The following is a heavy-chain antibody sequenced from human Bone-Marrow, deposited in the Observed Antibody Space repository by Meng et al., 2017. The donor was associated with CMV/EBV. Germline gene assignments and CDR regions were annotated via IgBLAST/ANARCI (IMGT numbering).Heavy chain of an antibody. CDR3: ARDSRTYYDFWSGPLDAFDI. Sequence: GESLKISCAASGFTFSSYEMNWVRQAPGKGLEWVSYISSSGSTIYYADSVKGRFTISRDNAKNSLYLQMNSLRAEDTAVYYCARDSRTYYDFWSGPLDAFDIWGQGTMVTVSS. CDR1: GFTFSSYE. J-gene: IGHJ3*02. CDR2: ISSSGSTI. D-gene: IGHD3-3*01. V-gene: IGHV3-48*03.